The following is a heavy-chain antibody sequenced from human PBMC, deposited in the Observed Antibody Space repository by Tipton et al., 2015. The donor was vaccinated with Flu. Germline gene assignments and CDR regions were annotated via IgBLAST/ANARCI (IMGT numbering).Heavy chain of an antibody. Sequence: TLSLTCAVPGYSISSGYYWGWIRQPPGKGLEWIGRIYHSGSTYYNPSLKSRVTISVDTSKNQFPLKLSSVTAADTAVYYCARQLSVGASSGFGYRGQGTLVTVSS. CDR3: ARQLSVGASSGFGY. CDR1: GYSISSGYY. J-gene: IGHJ4*02. V-gene: IGHV4-38-2*01. CDR2: IYHSGST. D-gene: IGHD1-26*01.